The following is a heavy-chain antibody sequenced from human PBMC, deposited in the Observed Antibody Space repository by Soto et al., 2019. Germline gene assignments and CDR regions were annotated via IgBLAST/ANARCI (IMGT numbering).Heavy chain of an antibody. CDR1: GFTFSDHY. Sequence: PGGSLRLSCAASGFTFSDHYMSWIRQAPGKGLEWVSYISGGGSGIYYADSVKGRLTISRDNAKNSLYLQMNSLRAEDTAVYYCARVKECSSTSCYARDAFDIWGQGTMVTVSS. CDR2: ISGGGSGI. J-gene: IGHJ3*02. CDR3: ARVKECSSTSCYARDAFDI. D-gene: IGHD2-2*01. V-gene: IGHV3-11*01.